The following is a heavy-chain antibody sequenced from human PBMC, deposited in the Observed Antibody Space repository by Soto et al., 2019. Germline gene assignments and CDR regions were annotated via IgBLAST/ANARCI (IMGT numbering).Heavy chain of an antibody. CDR2: IAYDGNNK. CDR1: GFTFSGYG. D-gene: IGHD1-1*01. Sequence: GGSLRLSCAASGFTFSGYGMHWVRQAPGKGLEWVAVIAYDGNNKYYADSVKGRFTISRDNSKNTLYLQMNSLRAEDTAVYYCAKGGRGTYYYYYGMDVWGQGTTVTVSS. J-gene: IGHJ6*02. V-gene: IGHV3-30*18. CDR3: AKGGRGTYYYYYGMDV.